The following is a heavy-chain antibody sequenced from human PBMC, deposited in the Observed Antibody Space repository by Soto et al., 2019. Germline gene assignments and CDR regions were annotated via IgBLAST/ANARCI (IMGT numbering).Heavy chain of an antibody. J-gene: IGHJ4*02. D-gene: IGHD3-22*01. CDR1: GYSFAGYW. V-gene: IGHV5-10-1*01. CDR3: ARQIYDSDTGPTSQYSFAS. CDR2: IDPSDSQT. Sequence: PGESLKISCKGSGYSFAGYWITWVRQKPGKGLEWMGRIDPSDSQTYYSPSFRGHVTISVPKSITTVFLQWSSLRASDTAMYYCARQIYDSDTGPTSQYSFASWGQGTPATVSS.